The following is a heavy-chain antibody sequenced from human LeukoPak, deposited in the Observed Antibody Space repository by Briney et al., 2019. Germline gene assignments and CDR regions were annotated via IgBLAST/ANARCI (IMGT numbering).Heavy chain of an antibody. CDR3: ARSPTNYDFWSGYYLNFDY. CDR1: GGSISSSSYY. J-gene: IGHJ4*02. D-gene: IGHD3-3*01. Sequence: SETLSLTCTVSGGSISSSSYYWGWIRQPPGKGLEWIGSIYYSGSTNYNPSLKSRVTMSVDTSKNQFSLKLSSVTAADTAVYYCARSPTNYDFWSGYYLNFDYWGQGTLVTVSS. V-gene: IGHV4-39*07. CDR2: IYYSGST.